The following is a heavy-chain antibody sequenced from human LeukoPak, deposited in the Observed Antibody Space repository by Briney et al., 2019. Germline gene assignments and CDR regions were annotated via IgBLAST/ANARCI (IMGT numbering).Heavy chain of an antibody. V-gene: IGHV1-2*02. CDR2: INPNHGDT. Sequence: ASVKVSCKASGYTFTGYYMHWVRQAPGQGLEWMGWINPNHGDTNYAQKFQDRVSMTRDTSITTAYMHLSRLRSDDTAVYYCARISDYCSGGSCRRYYMDVWGKGTTVTVSS. J-gene: IGHJ6*03. CDR1: GYTFTGYY. D-gene: IGHD2-15*01. CDR3: ARISDYCSGGSCRRYYMDV.